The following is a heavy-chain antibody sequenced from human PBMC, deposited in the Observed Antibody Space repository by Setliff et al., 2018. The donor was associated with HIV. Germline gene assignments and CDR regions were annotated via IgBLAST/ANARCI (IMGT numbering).Heavy chain of an antibody. D-gene: IGHD6-13*01. V-gene: IGHV4-39*01. CDR3: ARRGGISATLSVRAFDS. CDR2: IYYSGSA. CDR1: GGSISSSSYY. Sequence: SETLSLTCTVSGGSISSSSYYWGWIRQPPGKGLEWIGSIYYSGSAYCNPSLKSRITISVDTSNNQFSLRLNSVTATDTAVYFCARRGGISATLSVRAFDSWGQGTLVTVSS. J-gene: IGHJ4*02.